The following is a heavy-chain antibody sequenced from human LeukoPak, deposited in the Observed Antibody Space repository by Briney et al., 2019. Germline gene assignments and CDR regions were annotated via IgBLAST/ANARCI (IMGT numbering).Heavy chain of an antibody. CDR1: GYTSTDYY. CDR3: ARANALYCSSTSCLFDY. Sequence: GASVKVSCKASGYTSTDYYIHWVRQAPGQGLEWMAWINPNSGGTYYAQNFHDRITLTRDTSISTAYMELSRLRSDDTAIYYCARANALYCSSTSCLFDYWGQGTLVTVSS. V-gene: IGHV1-2*02. CDR2: INPNSGGT. J-gene: IGHJ4*02. D-gene: IGHD2-2*01.